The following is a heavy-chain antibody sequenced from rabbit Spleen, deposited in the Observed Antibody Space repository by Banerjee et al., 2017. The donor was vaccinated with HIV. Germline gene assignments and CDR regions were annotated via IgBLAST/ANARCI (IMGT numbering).Heavy chain of an antibody. CDR1: AFDFSSGG. CDR3: TRDLVGVIGWNFYL. V-gene: IGHV1S45*01. Sequence: QEHLVESGGGLVQPGGSLKLSCKASAFDFSSGGVSWVRQAPGKGLEWIGFIYTGNGKNYYASWAKGRFTISKTSSTTVTLQVTSLTAADTATYFCTRDLVGVIGWNFYLWGQGTLVTVS. J-gene: IGHJ4*01. CDR2: IYTGNGKN. D-gene: IGHD1-1*01.